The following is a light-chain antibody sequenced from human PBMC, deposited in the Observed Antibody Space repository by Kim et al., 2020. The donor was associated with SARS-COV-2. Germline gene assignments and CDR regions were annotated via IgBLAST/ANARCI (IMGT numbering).Light chain of an antibody. V-gene: IGLV9-49*01. J-gene: IGLJ3*02. CDR3: GADHGSGSNFVHWV. CDR1: SAYSNYK. CDR2: VGTGGIVG. Sequence: EMTQPPSASASLGASVTLTCTLSSAYSNYKVDWYQQRPGKGPRFVMRVGTGGIVGSKGDGIPDRFSVLGSGLNRYLTIKKIQEEDESDYHCGADHGSGSNFVHWVFGGGTQLTVL.